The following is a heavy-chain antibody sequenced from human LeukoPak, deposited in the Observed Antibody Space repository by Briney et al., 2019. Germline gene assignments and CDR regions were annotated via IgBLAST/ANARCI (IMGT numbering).Heavy chain of an antibody. J-gene: IGHJ4*02. V-gene: IGHV4-39*07. Sequence: SETLSLTCTVSGGSISSSSYYWGWIRPPPGKGLEWIGSIYYSGSTYYNPSLKSRVTISVDTSKNQFSLELSSVTAADTAVYYCAREIAARPLYFDYWGQGALVTVSS. CDR2: IYYSGST. CDR3: AREIAARPLYFDY. CDR1: GGSISSSSYY. D-gene: IGHD6-6*01.